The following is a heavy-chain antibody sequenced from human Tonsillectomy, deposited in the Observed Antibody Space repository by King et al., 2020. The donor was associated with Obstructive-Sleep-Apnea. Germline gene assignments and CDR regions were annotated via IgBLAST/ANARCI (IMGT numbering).Heavy chain of an antibody. Sequence: QLQESGPGLVKPSETLSLTCTVSGGSISSYYWSWIRQPPGKGLEWIGYIYYSGSTNYNPSLKSRVTLSVDTSKNQFSLKLSSVTAADTAVYYCARDSDYGDSNFDYWGQGTLVTVSS. CDR2: IYYSGST. CDR1: GGSISSYY. D-gene: IGHD4-17*01. CDR3: ARDSDYGDSNFDY. V-gene: IGHV4-59*01. J-gene: IGHJ4*02.